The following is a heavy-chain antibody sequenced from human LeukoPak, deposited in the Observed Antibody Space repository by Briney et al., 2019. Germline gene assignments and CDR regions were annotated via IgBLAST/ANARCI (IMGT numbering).Heavy chain of an antibody. V-gene: IGHV3-30*02. D-gene: IGHD2-21*02. CDR1: GFTFSSFN. CDR2: LWDDGNDK. J-gene: IGHJ4*02. Sequence: PGGSLRLSCEASGFTFSSFNMHWVRQAPGKGLEWGTFLWDDGNDKHYADSVKGRFTIYRDNSKNTLYLQMNSLRVEDTSVYYCAKDSGCGDCYLDYWGQGTVVTVSS. CDR3: AKDSGCGDCYLDY.